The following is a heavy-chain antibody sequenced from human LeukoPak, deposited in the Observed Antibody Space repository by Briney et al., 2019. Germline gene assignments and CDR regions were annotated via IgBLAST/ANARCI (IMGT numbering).Heavy chain of an antibody. Sequence: PSETLSLTCAVYGGSFSGYYWSWIRQPPGKGLEWIGEINHSGSTNYNPSLKSRVTISVDTSKNQFSLKLSSVTAADTAVYYCARGYDSGSRLYYFDHWGQGTLVTVSS. CDR3: ARGYDSGSRLYYFDH. CDR1: GGSFSGYY. D-gene: IGHD6-19*01. CDR2: INHSGST. V-gene: IGHV4-34*01. J-gene: IGHJ4*02.